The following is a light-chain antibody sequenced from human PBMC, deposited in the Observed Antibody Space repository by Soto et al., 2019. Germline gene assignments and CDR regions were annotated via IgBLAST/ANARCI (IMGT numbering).Light chain of an antibody. CDR3: QSYDTSLSASV. CDR2: DNT. J-gene: IGLJ2*01. Sequence: QSVLTQPPSVSGAPGQRVTISCTGSRSNIGAGYAVHWYQQLPGTAPKLLIYDNTNRPSGVPDRFSASESGTSASLAITGLQSEDEADYYCQSYDTSLSASVFDGGTKLTVL. CDR1: RSNIGAGYA. V-gene: IGLV1-40*01.